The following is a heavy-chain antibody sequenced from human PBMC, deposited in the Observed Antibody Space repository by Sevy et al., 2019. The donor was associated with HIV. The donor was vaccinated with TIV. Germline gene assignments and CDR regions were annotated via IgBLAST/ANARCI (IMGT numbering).Heavy chain of an antibody. V-gene: IGHV4-61*03. J-gene: IGHJ4*02. CDR3: ARGHNWNHVHWCDY. CDR2: IYSNRNT. D-gene: IGHD1-20*01. Sequence: SETLSLSCGVSGASVSRENYYWTWIRQPPGRGLEWIGYIYSNRNTHYNSSLSSRVTISLDTSKNHFSLNLRSVTAADTAFYYCARGHNWNHVHWCDYWGQGILVTVSS. CDR1: GASVSRENYY.